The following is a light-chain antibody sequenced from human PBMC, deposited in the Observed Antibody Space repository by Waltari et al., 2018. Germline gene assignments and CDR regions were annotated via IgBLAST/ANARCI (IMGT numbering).Light chain of an antibody. CDR3: QQSYITPWT. CDR1: LSLCKY. J-gene: IGKJ1*01. V-gene: IGKV1-39*01. CDR2: AAS. Sequence: DIQMTQSPSSLSASVGDRVTITCRASLSLCKYLNWYQQKPGKAPKLLIYAASTLQSGVPSRFSGSGSGTDFTLTINSLQPEDFATYHCQQSYITPWTFGQGTKVEIK.